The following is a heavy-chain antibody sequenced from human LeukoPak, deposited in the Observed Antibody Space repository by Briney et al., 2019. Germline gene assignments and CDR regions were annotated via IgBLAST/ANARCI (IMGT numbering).Heavy chain of an antibody. V-gene: IGHV1-8*03. J-gene: IGHJ6*03. D-gene: IGHD6-25*01. CDR2: MNPNSGNT. CDR3: ARGPTLGQRHCYYYYMDV. CDR1: GYTFTSYD. Sequence: ASVKVSCKASGYTFTSYDINWVRQATGQGLEWMGWMNPNSGNTGYAQKFQGRVTITRNTSISTAYMELSSLRSEDTAVYYCARGPTLGQRHCYYYYMDVWGKGTTVTVSS.